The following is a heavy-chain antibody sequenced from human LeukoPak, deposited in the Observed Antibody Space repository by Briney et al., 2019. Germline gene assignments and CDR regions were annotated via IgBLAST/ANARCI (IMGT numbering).Heavy chain of an antibody. CDR1: GFTFSSYE. D-gene: IGHD4-17*01. J-gene: IGHJ4*02. CDR2: ISSSGNNI. CDR3: ARLTTMTTTGGPFDY. Sequence: SGGSLRLSCAASGFTFSSYEMNWVRQAPGKGLEWVSYISSSGNNIYYADSVKGRFTISRDNAKNSLYLQIKSLRAEDTAVYYCARLTTMTTTGGPFDYWGQGTLVTVSS. V-gene: IGHV3-48*03.